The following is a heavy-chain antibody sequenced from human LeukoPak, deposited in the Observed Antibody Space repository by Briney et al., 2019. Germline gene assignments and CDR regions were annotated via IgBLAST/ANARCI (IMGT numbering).Heavy chain of an antibody. CDR1: GCTFSSYA. CDR3: ASHCSSTSCYKGGGGFLFDY. D-gene: IGHD2-2*02. Sequence: SVKVSCKASGCTFSSYAISWVRQAPGQGLEWMGGIIPIIGTANYAQKFQGRVTITADESTSTAYMELSSQRSEDTAVYYCASHCSSTSCYKGGGGFLFDYCGQRALFSASS. V-gene: IGHV1-69*01. J-gene: IGHJ4*02. CDR2: IIPIIGTA.